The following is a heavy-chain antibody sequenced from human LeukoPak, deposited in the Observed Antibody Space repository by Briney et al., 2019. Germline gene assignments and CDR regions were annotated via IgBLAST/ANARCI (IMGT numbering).Heavy chain of an antibody. J-gene: IGHJ6*03. Sequence: PSETQSLTCTVSGGSISSYYWSWVRQPAGKGLEWIGRIYTSGSTNYNPSLKSRGTISVDKCKKKFSLKLSSVTAADTAVYYCARDCSGGSCYSGYYYYYMDVWGKGTTVTVSS. CDR1: GGSISSYY. CDR2: IYTSGST. CDR3: ARDCSGGSCYSGYYYYYMDV. V-gene: IGHV4-4*07. D-gene: IGHD2-15*01.